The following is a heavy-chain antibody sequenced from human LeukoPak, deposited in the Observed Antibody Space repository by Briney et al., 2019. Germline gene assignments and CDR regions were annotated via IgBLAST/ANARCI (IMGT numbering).Heavy chain of an antibody. D-gene: IGHD3-10*01. Sequence: GESLRISCQGSGYSFTSYWINWVRQMPGKGLEWVGRIDPYDSLTNYSPSFQGHVTISADKSLNTAYLQWSSLKASDTAMYYCARVSTNNYGSGSYTIFFDYWGQGTLVTVSS. V-gene: IGHV5-10-1*01. CDR1: GYSFTSYW. CDR2: IDPYDSLT. CDR3: ARVSTNNYGSGSYTIFFDY. J-gene: IGHJ4*02.